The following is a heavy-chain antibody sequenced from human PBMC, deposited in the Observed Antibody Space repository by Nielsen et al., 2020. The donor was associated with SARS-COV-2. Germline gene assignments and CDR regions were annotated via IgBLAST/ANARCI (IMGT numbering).Heavy chain of an antibody. D-gene: IGHD4-11*01. CDR3: ARVRDYQRGDWYFDL. CDR1: GGSSSRYY. Sequence: SETLSLTCTVSGGSSSRYYWSWIRQPPGKGLEWIGFIYYTGEAEHNPSLKSRVSLSVDTSRNQFSLRVTSVTAADTAVYYCARVRDYQRGDWYFDLWGRGTLATVSS. CDR2: IYYTGEA. J-gene: IGHJ2*01. V-gene: IGHV4-59*01.